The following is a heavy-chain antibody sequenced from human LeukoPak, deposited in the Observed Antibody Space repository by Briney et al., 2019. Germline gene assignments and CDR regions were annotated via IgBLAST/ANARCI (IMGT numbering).Heavy chain of an antibody. V-gene: IGHV3-21*01. CDR1: GFTFSSYS. CDR3: ARGIAEYSSSSVYFDY. CDR2: ISSSSSYI. D-gene: IGHD6-6*01. Sequence: GGSLRLSCAASGFTFSSYSMNWVRQAPGKGLEWVSSISSSSSYIYYADSVKGRFTISRDNAKNSLYLQMNSLRAEDTAVYYCARGIAEYSSSSVYFDYWGQGTLVTVSS. J-gene: IGHJ4*02.